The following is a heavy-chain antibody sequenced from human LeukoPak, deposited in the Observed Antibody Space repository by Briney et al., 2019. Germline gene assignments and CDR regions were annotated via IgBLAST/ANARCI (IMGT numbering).Heavy chain of an antibody. Sequence: HPGRSLRLSCAASGFTFSSYAMSWVRQAPGKGLEWVSAISGSGGSTYYADSVKGRFTISRDNSKNTLYLQMNSLRAEDTAVYYCAKDYRDYYGSGSHLVHGDYWGQGTLVTVSS. CDR2: ISGSGGST. D-gene: IGHD3-10*01. CDR3: AKDYRDYYGSGSHLVHGDY. CDR1: GFTFSSYA. V-gene: IGHV3-23*01. J-gene: IGHJ4*02.